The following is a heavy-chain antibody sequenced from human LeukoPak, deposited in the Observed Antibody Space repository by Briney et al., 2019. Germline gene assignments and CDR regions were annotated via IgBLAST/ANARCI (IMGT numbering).Heavy chain of an antibody. Sequence: PSETLSLTCTVSGASISTYYWTWIRQPAGKGLEWIGRIHTTGGTRYNPSLKSRITMSVDASKNQFSLKLSSVTAADTAVYYCARDLALGYCPSSSCSSPLFDYWGQGTPVTVSS. CDR3: ARDLALGYCPSSSCSSPLFDY. CDR1: GASISTYY. D-gene: IGHD2-2*01. CDR2: IHTTGGT. J-gene: IGHJ4*02. V-gene: IGHV4-4*07.